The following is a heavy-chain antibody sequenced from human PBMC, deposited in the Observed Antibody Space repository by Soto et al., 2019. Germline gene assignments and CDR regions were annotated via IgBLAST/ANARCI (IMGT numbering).Heavy chain of an antibody. V-gene: IGHV1-8*01. CDR1: GYTFTSYD. CDR2: MNPNSGNT. J-gene: IGHJ5*02. CDR3: AVIAGIAVAGRNNCFDP. Sequence: QVQLVQSGAEVKKPGASVKVSCKASGYTFTSYDINWVRQATGQGLEWMGWMNPNSGNTGYAQKFQGRVTMTRNTSLSTAYMELSSLRSEDTAVYYCAVIAGIAVAGRNNCFDPWGQGTLVTVSS. D-gene: IGHD6-19*01.